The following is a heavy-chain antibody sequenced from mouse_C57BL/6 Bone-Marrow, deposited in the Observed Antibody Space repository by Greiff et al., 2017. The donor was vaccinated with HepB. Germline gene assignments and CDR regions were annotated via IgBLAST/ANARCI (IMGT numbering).Heavy chain of an antibody. V-gene: IGHV5-9-1*02. CDR3: TRDRPYYYGSSWYFDV. D-gene: IGHD1-1*01. CDR1: GFTFSSYA. Sequence: DVMLVESGEGLVKPGGSLKLSCAASGFTFSSYAMSWVRQTPEKRLEWVAYISSGGDYIYYADTVKGRFTISRDNARNTLYLQMSSLKSEDTAMYYSTRDRPYYYGSSWYFDVWGTGTTVTVSS. CDR2: ISSGGDYI. J-gene: IGHJ1*03.